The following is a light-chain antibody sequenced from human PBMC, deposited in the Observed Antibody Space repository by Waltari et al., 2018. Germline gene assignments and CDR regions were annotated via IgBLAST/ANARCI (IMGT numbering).Light chain of an antibody. CDR3: QQYYSTPWT. CDR2: WAS. V-gene: IGKV4-1*01. CDR1: QSVLYSSNNKNY. Sequence: DIVMTQSPDSLAVSLGERATINCKSSQSVLYSSNNKNYLACDQQKPGQPPKLPIYWASTRESGVPDRFRGSGSGTDFTLTISSLQAEDVAVYYCQQYYSTPWTFGQGTKVEIK. J-gene: IGKJ1*01.